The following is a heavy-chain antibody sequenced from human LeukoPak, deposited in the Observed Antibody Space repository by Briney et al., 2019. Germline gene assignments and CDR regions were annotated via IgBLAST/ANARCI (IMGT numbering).Heavy chain of an antibody. V-gene: IGHV4-59*01. CDR2: IYYSGST. J-gene: IGHJ4*02. Sequence: PSETLSLTCSVSGGSISSYYWSWIRQPPGKGLEWIRHIYYSGSTNYNPSLKSRVTISVDTSKNQFSLKLSSVTAADTAVYYCARDRRSYYGSGSYLDYWGQGTLVTVSS. D-gene: IGHD3-10*01. CDR3: ARDRRSYYGSGSYLDY. CDR1: GGSISSYY.